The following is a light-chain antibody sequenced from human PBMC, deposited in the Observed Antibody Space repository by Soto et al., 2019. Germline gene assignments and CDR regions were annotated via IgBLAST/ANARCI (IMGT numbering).Light chain of an antibody. J-gene: IGKJ5*01. CDR1: QDISNY. CDR3: QQYDTLPIT. CDR2: DAY. Sequence: DIKMTQSPSSLSASVGDSATITCQASQDISNYLNWYQQKPGKAPKLLINDAYNLETGVPSRFSGSGSGTHFTFTISSLQPEDFATYYCQQYDTLPITFGQGTRLEIK. V-gene: IGKV1-33*01.